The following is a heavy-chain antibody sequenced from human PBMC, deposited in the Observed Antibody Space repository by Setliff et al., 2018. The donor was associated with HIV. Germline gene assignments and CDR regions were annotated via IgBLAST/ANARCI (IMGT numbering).Heavy chain of an antibody. CDR1: GGSISSYC. Sequence: TLSLTCTVSGGSISSYCWNWIRQSPGRGLEWIGFIFSSGSTKYNPSLQSRVTMSIDTSKNQFSLKLTSVTAADTAVYYCARRIDNSGTFPDKNWFDTWGQGSLVTVSS. J-gene: IGHJ5*02. CDR2: IFSSGST. V-gene: IGHV4-4*09. CDR3: ARRIDNSGTFPDKNWFDT. D-gene: IGHD3-10*01.